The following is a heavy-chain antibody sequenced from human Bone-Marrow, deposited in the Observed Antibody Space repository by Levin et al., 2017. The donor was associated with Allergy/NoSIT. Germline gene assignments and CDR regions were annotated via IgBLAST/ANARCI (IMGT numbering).Heavy chain of an antibody. V-gene: IGHV1-18*04. D-gene: IGHD3-16*01. Sequence: ASVKVSCTASGYRFTEYSVTWVRQAPGQGLEWVGWTSAFSDKKKFSQRFQGRVSMTTDVSRTTAYMDLASLRIDDTAVYFCARDTAMGGLDSWGQGTLVIVSS. J-gene: IGHJ5*01. CDR3: ARDTAMGGLDS. CDR2: TSAFSDKK. CDR1: GYRFTEYS.